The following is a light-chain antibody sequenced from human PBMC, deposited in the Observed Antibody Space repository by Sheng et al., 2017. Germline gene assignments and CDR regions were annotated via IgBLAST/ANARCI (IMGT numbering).Light chain of an antibody. CDR1: EDISRF. J-gene: IGKJ4*01. CDR3: QQYNSYSPLT. Sequence: DIQMTQSPSTLSASEGDRVTLYCRASEDISRFLVWYQQKPGQPPRLLIYGASKRATGIPDRFSGSGSGTEFVLTISSLQPDDFATYYCQQYNSYSPLTFGGGTKVEI. CDR2: GAS. V-gene: IGKV1-5*01.